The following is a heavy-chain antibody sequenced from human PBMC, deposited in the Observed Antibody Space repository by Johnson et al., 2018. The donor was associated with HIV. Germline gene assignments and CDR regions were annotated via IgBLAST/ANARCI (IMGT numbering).Heavy chain of an antibody. V-gene: IGHV3-30*04. CDR3: ARGRKDTDEADGLDNYAFDM. D-gene: IGHD5-18*01. CDR2: ISYDGTNK. CDR1: EFTFSNYA. J-gene: IGHJ3*02. Sequence: QVQLVESGGGVVQPGRSLRIYCAVSEFTFSNYAMHWVRLTQGKGLQWVAVISYDGTNKYYADPVKGRFNISRDRSQKTLYLQMDSPRGEDSALYYCARGRKDTDEADGLDNYAFDMGGQWTLVTVSS.